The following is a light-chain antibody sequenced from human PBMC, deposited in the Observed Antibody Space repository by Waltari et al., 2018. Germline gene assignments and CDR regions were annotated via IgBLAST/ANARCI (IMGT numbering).Light chain of an antibody. CDR3: QSFDIRLSGGVV. Sequence: QSVLTQPPSMSGAPGQRVTISCTGSTSTIGAGQDVPWPQVFPGTAPKLLIYGNTDRPSGVPDRFSGSKSDTSASLAIGGLQAEDEADYYCQSFDIRLSGGVVFGGGTKVTVL. CDR1: TSTIGAGQD. CDR2: GNT. V-gene: IGLV1-40*01. J-gene: IGLJ3*02.